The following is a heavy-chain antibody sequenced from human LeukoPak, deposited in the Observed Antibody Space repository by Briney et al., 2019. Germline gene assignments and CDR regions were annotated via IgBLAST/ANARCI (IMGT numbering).Heavy chain of an antibody. D-gene: IGHD6-19*01. CDR2: IIPIFGTA. J-gene: IGHJ6*04. CDR3: ARDIAVAPRDYYYGMDV. CDR1: GGTFSSYA. Sequence: GASVKVSCKASGGTFSSYAISWVRQAPGQGLEWMGGIIPIFGTANYAQKFQGRVTITADKSTSTAYMELSSLRSEDTAVYYCARDIAVAPRDYYYGMDVWGKGTTVTVSS. V-gene: IGHV1-69*06.